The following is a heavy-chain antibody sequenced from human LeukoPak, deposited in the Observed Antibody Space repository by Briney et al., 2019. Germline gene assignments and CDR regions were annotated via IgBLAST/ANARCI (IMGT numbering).Heavy chain of an antibody. CDR2: INWNSGSV. CDR1: EFSIDDFA. J-gene: IGHJ6*03. V-gene: IGHV3-9*03. CDR3: ARGRGSDYYHYYYMGV. D-gene: IGHD6-19*01. Sequence: GRSLRLSCAGSEFSIDDFAMHWVRQAPGKGLEWVSSINWNSGSVAYADSVKGRFTISRENAKNSLYLQMNSLRAEDMGLYYCARGRGSDYYHYYYMGVWGKGTTVTVSS.